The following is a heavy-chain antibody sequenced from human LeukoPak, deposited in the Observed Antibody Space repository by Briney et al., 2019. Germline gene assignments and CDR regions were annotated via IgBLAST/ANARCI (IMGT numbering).Heavy chain of an antibody. D-gene: IGHD3-9*01. J-gene: IGHJ6*02. CDR2: IGYEGSNK. Sequence: GGSLRLSCAASGFTFSSYGMHWVRQAPGKGLEWVAFIGYEGSNKYYADSVKGRFTISRDNSKNTLYLQMNSLRAEDTAVYYCAREMEEILTGPPGYGMDVWGQGTTVTVSS. CDR1: GFTFSSYG. CDR3: AREMEEILTGPPGYGMDV. V-gene: IGHV3-30*02.